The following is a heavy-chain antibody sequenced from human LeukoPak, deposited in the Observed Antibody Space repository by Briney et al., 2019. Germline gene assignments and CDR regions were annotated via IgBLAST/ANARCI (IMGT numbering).Heavy chain of an antibody. CDR2: INPSGDST. CDR1: GFTFTSNH. D-gene: IGHD6-13*01. Sequence: ASVKVSCKASGFTFTSNHIHCVRQAPGQGLEWMGVINPSGDSTSYAQKFQGRVTMTRDTSTSTVYMELSSLRSEATAIYYCAKLAASETGEGSWGQGTLVTVSS. CDR3: AKLAASETGEGS. V-gene: IGHV1-46*01. J-gene: IGHJ5*02.